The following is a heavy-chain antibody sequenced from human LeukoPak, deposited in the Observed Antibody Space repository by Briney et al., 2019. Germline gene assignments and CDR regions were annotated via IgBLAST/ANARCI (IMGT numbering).Heavy chain of an antibody. J-gene: IGHJ4*02. CDR3: ARLVSRLPDY. D-gene: IGHD6-25*01. V-gene: IGHV4-39*07. CDR1: GGSVNSGTYY. Sequence: PSETLSLTCTVSGGSVNSGTYYWNWIRQPPGKGLEWIGNIYYSGSAYYNPSLKSRVTMSVDTPKNQFSLKLSSVTAADTAVYYCARLVSRLPDYWGQGTLVTVSS. CDR2: IYYSGSA.